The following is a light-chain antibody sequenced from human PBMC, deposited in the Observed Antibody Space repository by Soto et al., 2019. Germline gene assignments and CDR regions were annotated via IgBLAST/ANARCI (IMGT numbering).Light chain of an antibody. CDR2: GAS. CDR3: LQYGSSPST. Sequence: EIVLTQSPGTLSLSPGERATLSCRASQSVSSSYLAWYQQKPGQAPRPLIYGASSRPTGIPDRFSGSGSGIDFTLTISRLEPEYFGVYYCLQYGSSPSTFGQGTKLEIK. J-gene: IGKJ2*01. V-gene: IGKV3-20*01. CDR1: QSVSSSY.